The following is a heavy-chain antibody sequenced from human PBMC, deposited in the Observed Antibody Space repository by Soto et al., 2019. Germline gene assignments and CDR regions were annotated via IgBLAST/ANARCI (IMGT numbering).Heavy chain of an antibody. J-gene: IGHJ4*02. D-gene: IGHD6-6*01. CDR2: ISYDGSNK. Sequence: LRLSCAASGFTFSSYAMHWVRQAPGKGLEWVAVISYDGSNKYYADSVKGRFTISRDNSKNTLYLQMNSLRAEDTAVYYCARAGSSSDYWGQGTLVTVSS. V-gene: IGHV3-30-3*01. CDR1: GFTFSSYA. CDR3: ARAGSSSDY.